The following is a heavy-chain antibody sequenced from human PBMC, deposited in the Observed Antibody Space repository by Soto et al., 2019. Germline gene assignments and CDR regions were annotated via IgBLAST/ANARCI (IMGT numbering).Heavy chain of an antibody. CDR1: VYTFTSYG. J-gene: IGHJ4*02. CDR3: ARDAPRWDYYDSSGYYSPVDY. D-gene: IGHD3-22*01. V-gene: IGHV1-18*04. Sequence: GXSVKVSCKASVYTFTSYGISWVRQAPGQGLEWMGWISAYNGNTNYAQKLQGRVTMTTDTSTSTAYIELRSLRSDDTAVYYCARDAPRWDYYDSSGYYSPVDYWGQGTLVTVSS. CDR2: ISAYNGNT.